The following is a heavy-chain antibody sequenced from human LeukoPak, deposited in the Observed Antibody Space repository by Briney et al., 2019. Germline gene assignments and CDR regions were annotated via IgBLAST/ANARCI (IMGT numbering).Heavy chain of an antibody. CDR3: ARRNTVAAAFDY. Sequence: SETLSLTCTVSGGSISSYYWSWIRQPPGKGLEWIGYIYYSGSTNYNPSLKSRVTISVDTSKNQSSLKLSSVTAADTAVYYCARRNTVAAAFDYWGQGTLVTVSS. J-gene: IGHJ4*02. V-gene: IGHV4-59*08. D-gene: IGHD6-19*01. CDR2: IYYSGST. CDR1: GGSISSYY.